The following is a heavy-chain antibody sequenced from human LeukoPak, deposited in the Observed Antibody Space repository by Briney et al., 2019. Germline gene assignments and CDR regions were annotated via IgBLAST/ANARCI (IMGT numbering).Heavy chain of an antibody. CDR1: GFTFDDYA. CDR3: AKTYYDSSGYYYDDPLDY. J-gene: IGHJ4*02. V-gene: IGHV3-43D*03. CDR2: ISWDGGST. D-gene: IGHD3-22*01. Sequence: GGSLRLSCAASGFTFDDYAMHWVRQAPGKGLEWVSLISWDGGSTYYADSVKGRFTISRDNSKNSLYLQMNSLRAEDTALYYCAKTYYDSSGYYYDDPLDYWGQGTLVTVSS.